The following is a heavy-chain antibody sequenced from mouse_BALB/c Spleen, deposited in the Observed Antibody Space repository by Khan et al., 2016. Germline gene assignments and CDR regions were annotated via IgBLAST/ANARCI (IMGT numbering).Heavy chain of an antibody. D-gene: IGHD1-1*01. CDR1: GFNIKDTY. Sequence: VPLQQSGAELVKPGASVKLSCTASGFNIKDTYMHWVKQRPEQGLEWIGRIDPANGNTKYDPKFQGKATITADTSSNTAYLQLSSLTSEDTAVYYCASTTVVDYWGQGTTLTVSS. CDR3: ASTTVVDY. CDR2: IDPANGNT. J-gene: IGHJ2*01. V-gene: IGHV14-3*02.